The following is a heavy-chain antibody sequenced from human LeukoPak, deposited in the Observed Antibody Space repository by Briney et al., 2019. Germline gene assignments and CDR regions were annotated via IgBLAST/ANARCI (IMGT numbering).Heavy chain of an antibody. Sequence: GGSLSLSCAASGFTFSHSAMHWVRQAPGKGLEWVAVLAYDGNNKYYADSVKGRFTISRDNSNNTLYLQMNSLRAEDTGLYYCARAQRPYYSLLTGEGYSFYGLDVWGQGTTITVSS. J-gene: IGHJ6*02. CDR2: LAYDGNNK. CDR1: GFTFSHSA. D-gene: IGHD3-9*01. V-gene: IGHV3-30-3*01. CDR3: ARAQRPYYSLLTGEGYSFYGLDV.